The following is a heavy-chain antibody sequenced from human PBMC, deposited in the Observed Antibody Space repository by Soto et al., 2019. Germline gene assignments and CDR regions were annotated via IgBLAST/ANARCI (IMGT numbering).Heavy chain of an antibody. D-gene: IGHD4-17*01. V-gene: IGHV3-30-3*01. CDR3: ARERADYLPRDAFDI. CDR2: ISYDGSNK. CDR1: GFTFSSYA. J-gene: IGHJ3*02. Sequence: QVQLVESGGGVVQPGRSLRLSCAASGFTFSSYAMHWVRQAPGKGLEWVAVISYDGSNKYYADSVKGRFTISRDNSKNTLDLQMSSLRAEDTAVYYCARERADYLPRDAFDIWGKGTMVTVSS.